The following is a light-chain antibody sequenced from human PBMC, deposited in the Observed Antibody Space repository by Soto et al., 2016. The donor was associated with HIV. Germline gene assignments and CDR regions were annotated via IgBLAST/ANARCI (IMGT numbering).Light chain of an antibody. CDR3: QVWDSRNDHLV. CDR1: NIGGKS. J-gene: IGLJ1*01. V-gene: IGLV3-21*02. Sequence: SYGLTQPPSLSVAPRETARITCGGNNIGGKSVQWYQQKPGQAPVLVVYDDSDRPSGIPERFSGSNSGNTATLSISRVEAGDEGDYYCQVWDSRNDHLVFGPGTKVTVL. CDR2: DDS.